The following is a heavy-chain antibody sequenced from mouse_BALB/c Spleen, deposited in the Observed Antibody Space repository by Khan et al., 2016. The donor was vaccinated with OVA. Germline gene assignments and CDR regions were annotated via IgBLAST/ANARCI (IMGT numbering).Heavy chain of an antibody. CDR2: ISSGGTYT. CDR1: GFTFSSYA. D-gene: IGHD1-1*01. Sequence: EVELVESGGGLVKPGGSLKLSCAASGFTFSSYAMSWVRQTPEKRLEWVATISSGGTYTYYPDSVKGQFTISRDNAKNTLYLQMSSLRSEDTAMNYCARDYYGSSYEDYWGQGTTLTVSS. V-gene: IGHV5-9-3*01. J-gene: IGHJ2*01. CDR3: ARDYYGSSYEDY.